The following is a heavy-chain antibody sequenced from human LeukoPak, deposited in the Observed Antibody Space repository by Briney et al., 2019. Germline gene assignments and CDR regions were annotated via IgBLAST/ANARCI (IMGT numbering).Heavy chain of an antibody. CDR3: AGALNLARYSSSWYDGDAFDI. CDR2: INHSGST. J-gene: IGHJ3*02. V-gene: IGHV4-34*01. CDR1: GGSFSGYY. Sequence: SETLSLTCAVYGGSFSGYYWSWIRQPPGKGLEWIGEINHSGSTNYNPSLKSRVTISVDTSKNQFSLKLSSATAADTAVYYCAGALNLARYSSSWYDGDAFDIWGQGTMVTVSS. D-gene: IGHD6-13*01.